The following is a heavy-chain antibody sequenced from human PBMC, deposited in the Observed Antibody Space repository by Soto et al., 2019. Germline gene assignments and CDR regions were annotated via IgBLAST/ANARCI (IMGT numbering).Heavy chain of an antibody. J-gene: IGHJ4*02. Sequence: GESLKISCAASGFTFSDYYMSWIRQAPGKGLEWVSYISSSSSYTNYADSVKGRFTISRDNAKNSLYLQMNSLRAEDTAVYYCARQYYDSSGYYYFDYWGQGTLVTVSS. V-gene: IGHV3-11*06. CDR3: ARQYYDSSGYYYFDY. CDR1: GFTFSDYY. D-gene: IGHD3-22*01. CDR2: ISSSSSYT.